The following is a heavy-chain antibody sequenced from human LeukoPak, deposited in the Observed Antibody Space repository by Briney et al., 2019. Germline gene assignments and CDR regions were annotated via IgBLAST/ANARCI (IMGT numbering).Heavy chain of an antibody. Sequence: GGSLRLSCAASGFTFSTYALSWVRQAPGKGLEWVSVICGSGGTTYYADSVKGRFTISRDNSTKTLFLQMNSLGAADTAVYYCAKGSSSSCHGNFDYWGQGTLVTVSS. D-gene: IGHD6-13*01. CDR2: ICGSGGTT. V-gene: IGHV3-23*01. CDR1: GFTFSTYA. J-gene: IGHJ4*02. CDR3: AKGSSSSCHGNFDY.